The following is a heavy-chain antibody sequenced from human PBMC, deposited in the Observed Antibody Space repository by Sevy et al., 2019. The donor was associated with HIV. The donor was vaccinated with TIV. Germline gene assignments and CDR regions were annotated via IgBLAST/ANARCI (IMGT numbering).Heavy chain of an antibody. V-gene: IGHV3-53*01. Sequence: GGSLRLSCAASGFTVSSNYMSWVRQAPGKGLEWVSVVYSGGTTYYADSGKGRFTISRDNAKNTLYLQMNSLRAEDTAAYYGARDYGRTTSCLYYYGMDVWGQGTTVTVSS. CDR1: GFTVSSNY. J-gene: IGHJ6*02. CDR2: VYSGGTT. D-gene: IGHD2-2*01. CDR3: ARDYGRTTSCLYYYGMDV.